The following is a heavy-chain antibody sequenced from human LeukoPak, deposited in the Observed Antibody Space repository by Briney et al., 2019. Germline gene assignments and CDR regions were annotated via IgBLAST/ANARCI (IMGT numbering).Heavy chain of an antibody. Sequence: GGSLRLSCTGSGIIGSSIYMSWVRQAPGKGLEWVSVVYNTGSTFYTDSVKGRFTVSRDNSKDTLYLQMSGLRAEDTAVYYCASGIPFEYWGQGTLATVSS. D-gene: IGHD5-18*01. CDR3: ASGIPFEY. CDR1: GIIGSSIY. V-gene: IGHV3-53*01. CDR2: VYNTGST. J-gene: IGHJ4*02.